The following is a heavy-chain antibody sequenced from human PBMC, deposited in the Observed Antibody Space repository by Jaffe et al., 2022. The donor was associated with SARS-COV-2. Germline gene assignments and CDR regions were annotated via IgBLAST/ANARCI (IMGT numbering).Heavy chain of an antibody. CDR3: ARALVASATNRYYYDRQLMAFDI. CDR2: IYPGDSDT. CDR1: GYSFTSYW. V-gene: IGHV5-51*01. D-gene: IGHD3-22*01. J-gene: IGHJ3*02. Sequence: EVQLVQSGAEVKKPGESLKISCKGSGYSFTSYWIGWVRQMPGKGLEWMGIIYPGDSDTRYSPSFQGQVTISADKSISTAYLQWSSLKASDTAMYYCARALVASATNRYYYDRQLMAFDIWGQGTMVTVSS.